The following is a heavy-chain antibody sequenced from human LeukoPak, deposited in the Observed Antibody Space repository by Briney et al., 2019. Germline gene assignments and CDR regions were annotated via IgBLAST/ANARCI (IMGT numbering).Heavy chain of an antibody. CDR3: ARSLGDSSGYYPLPFDY. Sequence: ASVKVSCKASGYTFSNYGTTWVRQAPGQGLEWMGWISGYNGNTNFAQKLQGRVSMTTDTSTYTSDMELRSLRPDDTAVYYCARSLGDSSGYYPLPFDYWGQGTLVIVSS. D-gene: IGHD3-22*01. CDR2: ISGYNGNT. CDR1: GYTFSNYG. V-gene: IGHV1-18*01. J-gene: IGHJ4*02.